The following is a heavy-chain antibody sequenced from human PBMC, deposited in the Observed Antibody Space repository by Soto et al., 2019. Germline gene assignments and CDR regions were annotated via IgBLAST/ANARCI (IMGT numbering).Heavy chain of an antibody. CDR2: INSDGSST. J-gene: IGHJ3*02. D-gene: IGHD2-8*01. V-gene: IGHV3-74*01. CDR3: ARDQGKDIVLMVYAILTDAFDI. CDR1: GFTFSSYW. Sequence: GGSLRLSCAASGFTFSSYWMHWVRQAPGKGLVWVSRINSDGSSTSYADSVKGRFTISRDNAKNTLYLQMNSLRAEDTAVYYCARDQGKDIVLMVYAILTDAFDIWGQGTMVTVSS.